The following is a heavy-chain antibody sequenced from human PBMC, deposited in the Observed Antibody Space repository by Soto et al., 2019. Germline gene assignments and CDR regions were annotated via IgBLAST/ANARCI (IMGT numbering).Heavy chain of an antibody. CDR3: AKDQAGGWISHGYDH. V-gene: IGHV3-23*01. CDR2: ISNTGGST. Sequence: EVQLLQSGGDWVQPGGSLRLSCAASGFPFSGYAMSWVRQAPGKGLEWVSGISNTGGSTFYADSVKGRFTISRDISENKLYLQMNSLKAEDTAVYFCAKDQAGGWISHGYDHWGQGSRVAVSA. D-gene: IGHD5-12*01. CDR1: GFPFSGYA. J-gene: IGHJ5*02.